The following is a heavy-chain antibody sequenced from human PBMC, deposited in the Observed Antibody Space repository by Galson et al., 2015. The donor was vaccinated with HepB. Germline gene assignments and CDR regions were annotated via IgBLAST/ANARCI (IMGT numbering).Heavy chain of an antibody. CDR2: ISSNGGST. D-gene: IGHD6-19*01. Sequence: SLRLSCAASGFTFSSYAMHWVRQAPGKGLEYVSAISSNGGSTYYANSVKGRFTISRDNSKNTLYLQMGSLRAEDMAVYYCAREQWLVGYYYGMDVWGQGTTVTVSS. CDR3: AREQWLVGYYYGMDV. CDR1: GFTFSSYA. J-gene: IGHJ6*02. V-gene: IGHV3-64*01.